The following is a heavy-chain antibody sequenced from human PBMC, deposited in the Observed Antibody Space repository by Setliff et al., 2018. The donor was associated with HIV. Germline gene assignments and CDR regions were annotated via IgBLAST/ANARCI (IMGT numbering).Heavy chain of an antibody. CDR3: ARHPREETQRNYKFDS. CDR1: GDSISRGPYY. V-gene: IGHV4-61*02. D-gene: IGHD1-7*01. J-gene: IGHJ4*02. CDR2: VYSNGDT. Sequence: SETLSLTCTVSGDSISRGPYYWSWIRQSAGRGLEWIGRVYSNGDTNYNPSLRSRVIISVDRSKNQFFLTLVSVTAADTALYYCARHPREETQRNYKFDSWGQGTLVTVSS.